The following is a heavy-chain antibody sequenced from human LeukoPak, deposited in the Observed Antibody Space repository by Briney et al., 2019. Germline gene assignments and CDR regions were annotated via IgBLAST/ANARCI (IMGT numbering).Heavy chain of an antibody. D-gene: IGHD3-3*01. J-gene: IGHJ3*02. V-gene: IGHV4-34*01. CDR1: GGSFSGCY. CDR2: INHSGST. Sequence: PSETLSLTCAVYGGSFSGCYWSWIRQPPGKGLEWIGEINHSGSTNYNPSLKSRVTISVDTSKNQFSLKLSSVTAADTAVYYCATTSTHYVPLRFLEWSHAFDIWGQGTMVTVSS. CDR3: ATTSTHYVPLRFLEWSHAFDI.